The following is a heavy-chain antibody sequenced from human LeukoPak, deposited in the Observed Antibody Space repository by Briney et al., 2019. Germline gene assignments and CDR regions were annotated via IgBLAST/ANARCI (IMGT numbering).Heavy chain of an antibody. CDR1: GYTFTTYN. CDR2: ISGYNGNT. J-gene: IGHJ4*02. V-gene: IGHV1-18*01. D-gene: IGHD3-10*01. CDR3: ARAVGGDGSGSL. Sequence: ASVKVSCKASGYTFTTYNINWVRQAPGQGLEWMGWISGYNGNTNYAQKLQGRVTMTTDTSTSTAYMELRSLKSDDTAVYYCARAVGGDGSGSLWGPGTLVTVSS.